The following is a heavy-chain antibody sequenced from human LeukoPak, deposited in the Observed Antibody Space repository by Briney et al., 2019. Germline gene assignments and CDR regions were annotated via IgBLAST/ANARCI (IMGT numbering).Heavy chain of an antibody. D-gene: IGHD1-14*01. CDR1: GFTFSNYA. J-gene: IGHJ6*02. CDR3: AKPEQPNYYSHGMDV. Sequence: GGSLRLSCAASGFTFSNYAMSWGRQAPGKGLECVSAISGSGANTYYADSVKGQFTISRDNAKNTLYLQMNSLRAEDTAVYYCAKPEQPNYYSHGMDVWGQGTTVTVSS. CDR2: ISGSGANT. V-gene: IGHV3-23*01.